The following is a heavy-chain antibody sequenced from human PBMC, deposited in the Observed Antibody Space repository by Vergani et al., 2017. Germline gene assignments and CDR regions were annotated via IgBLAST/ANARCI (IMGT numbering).Heavy chain of an antibody. D-gene: IGHD5-18*01. CDR3: ARVAAMASRWFDP. Sequence: QVQLVQSGAEVKKPGSSVKVSCKASGGPFSSYAISWVRQAPGQGLEWMGRIIPILGIANYAQKFQGRVTITADKSTSTAYMELSSLRSEDTAVYYCARVAAMASRWFDPWGQGTLVTVSS. J-gene: IGHJ5*02. CDR1: GGPFSSYA. CDR2: IIPILGIA. V-gene: IGHV1-69*04.